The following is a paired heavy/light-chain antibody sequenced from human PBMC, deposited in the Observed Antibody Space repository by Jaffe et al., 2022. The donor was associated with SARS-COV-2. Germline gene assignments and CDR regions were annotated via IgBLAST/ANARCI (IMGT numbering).Light chain of an antibody. CDR2: MVS. CDR1: QSLVFRNGNTY. CDR3: MQGTHWPPYT. V-gene: IGKV2-30*01. Sequence: DVVMTQSPLSLPVTLGQPASISCRSSQSLVFRNGNTYLNWFQQRPGQSPRRLIYMVSNRDSGVPDRFSGSGSGTDFTLKISRVEAEDVGVYYCMQGTHWPPYTFGQGTKLEIK. J-gene: IGKJ2*01.
Heavy chain of an antibody. D-gene: IGHD2-21*02. CDR2: MKEDGSET. CDR1: GFSLSGYW. CDR3: ARDPPCGPDCYTLDY. Sequence: EVQLVESGGGLVHPGGSLRLSCTASGFSLSGYWMSWVRQAPGKGMEWVANMKEDGSETYYGDSVKGRFSISRDNTKNSLYLQMNSLRAEDTAVYYCARDPPCGPDCYTLDYWGQGTLVTVSS. V-gene: IGHV3-7*01. J-gene: IGHJ4*02.